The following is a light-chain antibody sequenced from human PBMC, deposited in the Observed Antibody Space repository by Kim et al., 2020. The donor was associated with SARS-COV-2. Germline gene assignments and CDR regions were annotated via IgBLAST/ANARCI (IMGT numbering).Light chain of an antibody. V-gene: IGKV3-20*01. J-gene: IGKJ1*01. Sequence: EIVLTQSPGTLSLSPGERATLSCRASESVSGNHLGWFQQKPGQPPRLLIYAASIRATGIPDRFSGSVSGTDFSLTIGRLEPEDFAVYYCQQYGASPPWTFGLGTKVDIK. CDR1: ESVSGNH. CDR3: QQYGASPPWT. CDR2: AAS.